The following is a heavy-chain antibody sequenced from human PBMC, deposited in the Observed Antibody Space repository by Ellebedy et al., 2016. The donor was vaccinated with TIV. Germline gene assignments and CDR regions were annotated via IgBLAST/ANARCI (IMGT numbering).Heavy chain of an antibody. Sequence: PGGSLRLSCTGSGFIFYTYGMHWVRQAPGKGLEWVAVISADGATNYHADSVRGRFTISRDNSINTLYLQMNSLRADDTAIYYCAKLAGISSWYAEYWGQGTLVTVSS. CDR2: ISADGATN. CDR3: AKLAGISSWYAEY. CDR1: GFIFYTYG. D-gene: IGHD6-13*01. J-gene: IGHJ4*02. V-gene: IGHV3-30*18.